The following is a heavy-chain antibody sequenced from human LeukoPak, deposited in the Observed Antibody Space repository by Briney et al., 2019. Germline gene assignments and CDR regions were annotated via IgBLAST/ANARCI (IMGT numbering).Heavy chain of an antibody. CDR3: ARDLKTAMDYFDY. J-gene: IGHJ4*02. D-gene: IGHD2-2*01. Sequence: GGSLRLSCAASGFTFSTYSMHWVRQAPGKGLEWVAIISYDGSKKYYADSVKGRFTISRDSSKNTLFLQMNSLRPEDTAVYYCARDLKTAMDYFDYWGQGALVTVSS. V-gene: IGHV3-30*04. CDR1: GFTFSTYS. CDR2: ISYDGSKK.